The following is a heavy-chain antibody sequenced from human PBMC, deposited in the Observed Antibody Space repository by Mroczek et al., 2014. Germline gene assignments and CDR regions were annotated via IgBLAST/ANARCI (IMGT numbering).Heavy chain of an antibody. D-gene: IGHD5-18*01. CDR3: ARDKGAGTAMVSAYFDL. CDR1: GGSISSYY. J-gene: IGHJ2*01. CDR2: IYTSGST. V-gene: IGHV4-4*07. Sequence: QVQLQESGPGLVKPSETLSLTCTVSGGSISSYYWSWIRQPAGKGLEWIGRIYTSGSTNYNPSLKSRVTMSVDTSKNQFSLKLSSVTAADTAVYYCARDKGAGTAMVSAYFDLWGRGTLVTVSS.